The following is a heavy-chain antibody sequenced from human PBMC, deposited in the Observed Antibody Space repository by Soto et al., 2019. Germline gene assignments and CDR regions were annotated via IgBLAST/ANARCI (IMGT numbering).Heavy chain of an antibody. D-gene: IGHD2-2*01. CDR1: GGSISSGDYY. CDR2: IYYSGTT. J-gene: IGHJ5*02. Sequence: SETLSLTCTVSGGSISSGDYYWSWIRQHPGKGLEWIGYIYYSGTTYYNPSLKSRVTISVDTSKNQFSLKLSSVSAADTALYYCARCSLVVVPAHGFDPWGRGTLVTVSS. V-gene: IGHV4-31*03. CDR3: ARCSLVVVPAHGFDP.